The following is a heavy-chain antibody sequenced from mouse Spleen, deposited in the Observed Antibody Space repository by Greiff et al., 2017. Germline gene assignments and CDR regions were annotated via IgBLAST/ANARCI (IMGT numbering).Heavy chain of an antibody. CDR1: GYTFTSYW. CDR3: AREGYYGYKDYAVDY. CDR2: IDPNSGGT. D-gene: IGHD1-2*01. V-gene: IGHV1-62-3*01. J-gene: IGHJ4*01. Sequence: QVQLQQPGAELVKPGASVKLSCKASGYTFTSYWMHWVKQRPGRGLEWIGMIDPNSGGTKYNEKFKSKATLTVDKPSSTAYMQLSSLTSEDSAVYYCAREGYYGYKDYAVDYWGQGTSVTVAS.